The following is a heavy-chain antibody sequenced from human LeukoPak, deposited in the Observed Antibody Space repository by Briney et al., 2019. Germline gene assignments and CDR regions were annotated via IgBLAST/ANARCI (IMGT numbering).Heavy chain of an antibody. CDR1: GGSISSYY. D-gene: IGHD3-10*01. V-gene: IGHV4-59*08. Sequence: PSETLSLTCTVSGGSISSYYWSWIRQPPGKGLEWIGYIYYSGSTNYNPSLKSRVTISVDTSKNQFSLKLSSVTAADTAVYYCARDYGPHAFDIWGQGTMVTVSS. CDR3: ARDYGPHAFDI. CDR2: IYYSGST. J-gene: IGHJ3*02.